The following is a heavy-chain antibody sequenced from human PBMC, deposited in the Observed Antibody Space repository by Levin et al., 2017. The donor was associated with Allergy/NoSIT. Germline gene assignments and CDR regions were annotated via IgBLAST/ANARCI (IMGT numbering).Heavy chain of an antibody. D-gene: IGHD1/OR15-1a*01. V-gene: IGHV4-34*01. Sequence: PSETLSLTCAVSGGSFSDYVWIWIRQSPGKGPEWIGQINHSGFTDYNPSLKSRVTISLDTPKNQFSLRLRSVTAADAAKYYCARGRREAVWTKSILNYFYYGMDVWGQGTTVAVSS. CDR1: GGSFSDYV. CDR3: ARGRREAVWTKSILNYFYYGMDV. J-gene: IGHJ6*02. CDR2: INHSGFT.